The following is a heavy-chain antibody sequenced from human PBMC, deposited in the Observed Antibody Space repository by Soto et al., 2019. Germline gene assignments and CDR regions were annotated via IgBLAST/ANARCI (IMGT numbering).Heavy chain of an antibody. CDR3: AKDTYYHDSSGYYVFDY. J-gene: IGHJ4*02. Sequence: QVQLVESGGGVVQPGRSLRLSCAASGSTFSSYGMHWVRQAPGKGLEWVAVISYAGSNKNYADSVKGRFTISRDNVKNTLYLQMDSLRDEDTAVYYCAKDTYYHDSSGYYVFDYWGQGTLVTVSS. CDR2: ISYAGSNK. V-gene: IGHV3-30*18. D-gene: IGHD3-22*01. CDR1: GSTFSSYG.